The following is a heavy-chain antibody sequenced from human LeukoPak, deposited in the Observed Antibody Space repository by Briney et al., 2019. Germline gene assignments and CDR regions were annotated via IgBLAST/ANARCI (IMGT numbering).Heavy chain of an antibody. CDR1: GYTFTSYG. CDR2: FDAEDGET. J-gene: IGHJ1*01. V-gene: IGHV1-24*01. CDR3: ATNPPNWNYPRVQH. Sequence: ASVTVSFKASGYTFTSYGICWVRQAPGKGREWMGGFDAEDGETIYAQKFQGRVTMTEDTSTDTAYMELSSLRSEDTAVYYCATNPPNWNYPRVQHWGQGTLVTVSS. D-gene: IGHD1-7*01.